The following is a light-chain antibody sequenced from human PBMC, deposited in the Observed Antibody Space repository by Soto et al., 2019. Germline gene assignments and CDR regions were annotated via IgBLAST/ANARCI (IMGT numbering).Light chain of an antibody. CDR2: GAS. CDR1: QSITNN. CDR3: QHYNNWPPWA. J-gene: IGKJ1*01. V-gene: IGKV3-15*01. Sequence: EIVMTQSPASLSVSPGGRATLSCRASQSITNNLAWYQQKPGQAPRPLIYGASARVTGIPARFSGSGSETEFTLTISSLQSEDSAVYYCQHYNNWPPWAFGQGTKVEIK.